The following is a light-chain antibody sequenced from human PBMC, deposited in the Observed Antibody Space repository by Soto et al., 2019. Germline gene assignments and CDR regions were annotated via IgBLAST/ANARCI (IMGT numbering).Light chain of an antibody. CDR2: DAS. V-gene: IGKV3-15*01. CDR1: QNINSN. J-gene: IGKJ1*01. CDR3: QQLHHLPRT. Sequence: EIVMTQSPSTLSVSPAERATLSCRASQNINSNLAWYHPKPCQAPTLLIYDASTAATGAPARFSGSGSGTQFTLTICSMKSDDFAVCYCQQLHHLPRTFGKGTRVEI.